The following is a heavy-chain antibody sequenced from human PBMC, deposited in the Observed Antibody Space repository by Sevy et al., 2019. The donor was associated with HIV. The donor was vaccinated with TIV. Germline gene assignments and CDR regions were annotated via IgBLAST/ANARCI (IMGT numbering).Heavy chain of an antibody. Sequence: SETLSLTCSVSGGSISSYFWTWVRQSPGKGLEWIGNIYFIGNTAYSPSLKSRVTLSLDTSKSQFSLTLKSVTAADTAIYFCARDSTTRPRVLDYWGQGTLVTVSS. CDR1: GGSISSYF. D-gene: IGHD1-1*01. CDR2: IYFIGNT. V-gene: IGHV4-59*01. J-gene: IGHJ4*02. CDR3: ARDSTTRPRVLDY.